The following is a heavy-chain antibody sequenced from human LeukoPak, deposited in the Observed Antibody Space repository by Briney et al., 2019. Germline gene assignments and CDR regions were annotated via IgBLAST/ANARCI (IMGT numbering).Heavy chain of an antibody. D-gene: IGHD6-6*01. V-gene: IGHV3-7*01. Sequence: PGGSLRLSCAASGFTFSSYWMSWVRQAPGKGLEWVANIKHDGSEKYFVDSVKGRFTISRDNAKNSLFLQMNSLRDEDTAVYYCARDADSSSWIDYWGQGTLVTVSS. CDR3: ARDADSSSWIDY. J-gene: IGHJ4*02. CDR1: GFTFSSYW. CDR2: IKHDGSEK.